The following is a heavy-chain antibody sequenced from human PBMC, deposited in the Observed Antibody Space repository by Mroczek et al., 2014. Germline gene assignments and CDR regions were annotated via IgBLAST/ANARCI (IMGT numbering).Heavy chain of an antibody. D-gene: IGHD3-10*01. CDR2: IWYDGSNK. V-gene: IGHV3-33*01. J-gene: IGHJ6*03. CDR3: AREAGFTIPYYYYYYMDV. Sequence: SGGGVVQPGRSLRLSCAASGFTFSSYGMHWVRQAPGKGLEWVAVIWYDGSNKYYADSVKGRFTISRDNSKNTLYLQMNSLRAEDTAVYYCAREAGFTIPYYYYYYMDVWGKGTTVTVSS. CDR1: GFTFSSYG.